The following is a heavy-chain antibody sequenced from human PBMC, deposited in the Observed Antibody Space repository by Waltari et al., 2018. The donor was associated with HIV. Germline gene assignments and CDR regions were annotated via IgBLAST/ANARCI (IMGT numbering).Heavy chain of an antibody. J-gene: IGHJ4*02. CDR1: GDIDSTDLAA. Sequence: HVQLLQSGPGLVTSSQTLSITCAIPGDIDSTDLAAGTWIRLSPSGGLEWLGRTYHRSKWFQLYAPSVRGRIRVDVDPSVNHFSLHLDSVTPDDTAVYYCARDSNGLDYWGQGTMVTVSS. CDR3: ARDSNGLDY. CDR2: TYHRSKWFQ. D-gene: IGHD4-4*01. V-gene: IGHV6-1*02.